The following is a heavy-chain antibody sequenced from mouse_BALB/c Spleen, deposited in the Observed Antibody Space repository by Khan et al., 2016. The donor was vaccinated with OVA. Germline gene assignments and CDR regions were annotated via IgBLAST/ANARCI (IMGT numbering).Heavy chain of an antibody. CDR3: ARGNFYAMDY. Sequence: VKLEESGPGLVAPSQSLSITCTVSGFSLTTYGIHWVRQPPGKGLEWLIVIWSDGASTYNSALKSRLSISKDNSKSQVFLKMNSLQTDDTAMYXCARGNFYAMDYWGQGTSVTVSS. V-gene: IGHV2-6*02. CDR2: IWSDGAS. J-gene: IGHJ4*01. D-gene: IGHD2-1*01. CDR1: GFSLTTYG.